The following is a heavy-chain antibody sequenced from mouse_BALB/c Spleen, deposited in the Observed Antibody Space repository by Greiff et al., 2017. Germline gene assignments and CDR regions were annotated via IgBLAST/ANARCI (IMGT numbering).Heavy chain of an antibody. CDR1: GYSITSDYA. V-gene: IGHV3-2*02. CDR3: ARKGGLIHYYGYWYFDV. D-gene: IGHD1-2*01. CDR2: ISYSGST. J-gene: IGHJ1*01. Sequence: DVQLQESGPGLVKPSQSLSLTCTVTGYSITSDYAWNWIRQFPGNKLEWMGYISYSGSTSYNPSLKSRISITRDTSKNQFFLQLNSVTTEDTATYYCARKGGLIHYYGYWYFDVWGAGTTVTVSS.